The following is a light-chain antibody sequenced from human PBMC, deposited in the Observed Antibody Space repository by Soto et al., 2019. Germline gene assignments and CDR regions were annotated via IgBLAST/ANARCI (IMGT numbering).Light chain of an antibody. Sequence: EIVMTQSPATLSVSPGERATLSCRASQSVSSNLAWYQQKPGQAPRLLIYGASTRATGIPARFSGSGSGTVFTLPISSLKSEDFAFYYCHKYNNWLRETFAKGTKVKI. V-gene: IGKV3-15*01. CDR1: QSVSSN. J-gene: IGKJ1*01. CDR2: GAS. CDR3: HKYNNWLRET.